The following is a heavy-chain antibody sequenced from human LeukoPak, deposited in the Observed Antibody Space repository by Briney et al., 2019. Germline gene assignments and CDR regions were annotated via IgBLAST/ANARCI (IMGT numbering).Heavy chain of an antibody. Sequence: SETLSLTCTVSGGSISSYYWSWIRQPPGKGLEWIGYIYYSGSTNYNPSLKSRVTISVDTSKNQFSLKLSSVTAADTAVYYCARLKWLRINWFDPWGQGTLVTVSS. J-gene: IGHJ5*02. V-gene: IGHV4-59*08. CDR3: ARLKWLRINWFDP. CDR2: IYYSGST. D-gene: IGHD5-12*01. CDR1: GGSISSYY.